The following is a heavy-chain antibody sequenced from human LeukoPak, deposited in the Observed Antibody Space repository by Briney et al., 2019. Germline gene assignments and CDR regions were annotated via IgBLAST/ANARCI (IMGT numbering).Heavy chain of an antibody. Sequence: SETLSLTCAVYGGSFSGYYWSWIRQPPGKGLEWIGEINHSGSTNYNPSLKSRVTISVDTSKNQFSLKLSSVTAADTAVYYCARGGTYYDFWSGSYYYYYGMDVWGQGTTVTVSS. CDR3: ARGGTYYDFWSGSYYYYYGMDV. CDR1: GGSFSGYY. CDR2: INHSGST. J-gene: IGHJ6*02. D-gene: IGHD3-3*01. V-gene: IGHV4-34*01.